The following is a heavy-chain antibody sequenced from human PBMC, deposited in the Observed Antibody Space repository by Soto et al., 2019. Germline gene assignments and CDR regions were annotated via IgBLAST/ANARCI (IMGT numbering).Heavy chain of an antibody. J-gene: IGHJ6*03. D-gene: IGHD3-3*01. CDR3: ARRYYDFWSGYYSRRYYYYMDV. CDR1: GGSFSGYY. Sequence: PSETLSLTCAVYGGSFSGYYWSWIRQPPGKGLEWIGEINHSGSTNYNPSLKSRVTIPVDTSKNHFSLKLSSVTAADTAVYYCARRYYDFWSGYYSRRYYYYMDVWGKGTTVTVSS. V-gene: IGHV4-34*01. CDR2: INHSGST.